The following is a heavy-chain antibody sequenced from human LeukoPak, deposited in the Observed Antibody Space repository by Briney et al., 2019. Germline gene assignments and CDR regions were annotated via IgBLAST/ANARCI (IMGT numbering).Heavy chain of an antibody. CDR3: ARYVAMPNWFDP. D-gene: IGHD2-2*01. CDR2: INQDGTLK. J-gene: IGHJ5*02. Sequence: PGGSLRLSCAASRFTFSRHWMTWVRQAPGKGLEWVANINQDGTLKNYGDSVKGRFTISRDNAKNSLYLQMNSLRAEDTAVYYCARYVAMPNWFDPWGQGTLVTVSS. V-gene: IGHV3-7*01. CDR1: RFTFSRHW.